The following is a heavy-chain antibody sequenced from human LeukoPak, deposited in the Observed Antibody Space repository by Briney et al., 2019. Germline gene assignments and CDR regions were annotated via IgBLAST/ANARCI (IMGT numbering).Heavy chain of an antibody. V-gene: IGHV4-39*01. CDR2: IFYNGGS. Sequence: PSETLSLTCTVSGGSLSSSSYYWGWIRQPPGKGLEWIVHIFYNGGSYYNPSLLSRVTISVDTSKNQFSLKLSSVAAADTGVYYCATRGIVIHAFDIWGHGTMVTVSS. D-gene: IGHD3-16*02. CDR3: ATRGIVIHAFDI. J-gene: IGHJ3*02. CDR1: GGSLSSSSYY.